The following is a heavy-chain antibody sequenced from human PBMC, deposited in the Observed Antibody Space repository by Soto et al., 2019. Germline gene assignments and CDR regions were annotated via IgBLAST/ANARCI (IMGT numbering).Heavy chain of an antibody. Sequence: QVQLQQWGAGLLKPSETLSLTCAVYGGSFSGYYWSWIRQPPGKGLEWIGEINHSGSTNYNPSLTSRVTISVDTSKNQFSLRLSSVTAADTAVYYCARGVAKVVTSYFAYWGQGTLVTVSS. J-gene: IGHJ4*02. CDR2: INHSGST. CDR3: ARGVAKVVTSYFAY. D-gene: IGHD5-12*01. V-gene: IGHV4-34*01. CDR1: GGSFSGYY.